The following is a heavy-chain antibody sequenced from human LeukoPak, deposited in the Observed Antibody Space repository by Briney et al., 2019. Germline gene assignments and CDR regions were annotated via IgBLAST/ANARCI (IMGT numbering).Heavy chain of an antibody. CDR1: GFTFSSYA. CDR2: ISSSSSYI. Sequence: GGSLRLSCAASGFTFSSYAMSWVRQAPGKGLEWVSSISSSSSYIYYADSVKGRFTISRDNAKNSLYLQMNSLRAEDTAVYYCARSSPVAGWSGPYGAAFDIWGQGTMVTVSS. CDR3: ARSSPVAGWSGPYGAAFDI. D-gene: IGHD3-3*01. J-gene: IGHJ3*02. V-gene: IGHV3-21*01.